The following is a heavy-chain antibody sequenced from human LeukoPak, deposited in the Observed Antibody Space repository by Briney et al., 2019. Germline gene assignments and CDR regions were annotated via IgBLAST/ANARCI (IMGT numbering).Heavy chain of an antibody. CDR2: IRGSGGGT. V-gene: IGHV3-23*01. CDR1: GSTVSSNG. D-gene: IGHD3-22*01. J-gene: IGHJ4*02. CDR3: AKAGKGVVCYFDY. Sequence: PGGSLRLSFAPSGSTVSSNGMSWVRQAPGKGLEWVSTIRGSGGGTYYADSVKGRFTISRDNSKNTLYLQMNSLRDEDTALYYCAKAGKGVVCYFDYWGQGTLVTVSS.